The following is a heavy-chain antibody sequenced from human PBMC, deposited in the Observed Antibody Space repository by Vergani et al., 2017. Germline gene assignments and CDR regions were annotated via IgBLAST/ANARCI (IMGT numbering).Heavy chain of an antibody. CDR2: ISSSGSAI. CDR1: GFTFSSYE. V-gene: IGHV3-48*03. J-gene: IGHJ4*02. Sequence: EVQLVESGGGLVQPGGSLRLSCAASGFTFSSYEMNWVRQAPGKGLEWVSYISSSGSAIYYADSVKGRFNISRDNAKNSLYLQMNSLRAEDTAVYYCARGRRNYYFDYWGQGTLVTVSS. D-gene: IGHD1-14*01. CDR3: ARGRRNYYFDY.